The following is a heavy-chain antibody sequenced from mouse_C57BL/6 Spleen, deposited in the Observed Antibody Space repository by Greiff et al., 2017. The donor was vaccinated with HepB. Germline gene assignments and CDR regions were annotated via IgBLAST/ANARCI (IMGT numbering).Heavy chain of an antibody. CDR2: ISYDGSN. CDR3: AREGYGYDDAMDY. Sequence: ESGPGLVKPSQSLSLTCSVTGYSITSGYYWNWIRQFPGNKLEWMGYISYDGSNNYNPSLKNRISITRDTSKNQFFLKLNSVTTEDTATYYCAREGYGYDDAMDYWGQGTSVTVSS. J-gene: IGHJ4*01. CDR1: GYSITSGYY. V-gene: IGHV3-6*01. D-gene: IGHD2-2*01.